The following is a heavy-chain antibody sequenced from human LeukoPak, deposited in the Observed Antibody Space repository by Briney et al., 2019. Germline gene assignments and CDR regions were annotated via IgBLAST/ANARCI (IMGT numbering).Heavy chain of an antibody. CDR2: ISAYNGNT. CDR1: GYTFTSYG. V-gene: IGHV1-18*01. Sequence: ASVKVSXKASGYTFTSYGISWARQAPGQGLEWIGWISAYNGNTNYAQKLQGRVTMTTDTSTSTAYMELRSLRSDDTAVYYCARPKRYYYDSSGYYRYFDYWGQGTLVTVSS. CDR3: ARPKRYYYDSSGYYRYFDY. D-gene: IGHD3-22*01. J-gene: IGHJ4*02.